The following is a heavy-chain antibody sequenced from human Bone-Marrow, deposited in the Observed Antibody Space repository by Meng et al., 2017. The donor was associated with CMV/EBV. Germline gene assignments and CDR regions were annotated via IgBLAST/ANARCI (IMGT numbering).Heavy chain of an antibody. CDR3: ATHSGAARRRAWFDP. Sequence: SVKVSCKASGGTFSSYTISWVRQAPGQGLEWMGRIIPILGIANYAQKFQGRVTITADKSTSTAYMELSSLRSEDTAVYYCATHSGAARRRAWFDPWGQGTLVTVSS. V-gene: IGHV1-69*02. J-gene: IGHJ5*02. D-gene: IGHD6-6*01. CDR2: IIPILGIA. CDR1: GGTFSSYT.